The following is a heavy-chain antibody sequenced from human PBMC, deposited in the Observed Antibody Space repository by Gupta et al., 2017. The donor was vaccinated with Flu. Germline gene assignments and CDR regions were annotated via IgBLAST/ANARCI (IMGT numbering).Heavy chain of an antibody. D-gene: IGHD3-3*01. CDR1: GGSSSGYH. CDR2: ISHSGST. V-gene: IGHV4-34*01. CDR3: ARAAIFGVSYYYYYYMDV. J-gene: IGHJ6*03. Sequence: QVQLQQWGAGLLKPSETLSLNCVVYGGSSSGYHWSWIRQPPGEGLEWVGEISHSGSTNYNPSLKSRVSMSIDTSKNQFSLKLSSVTAADTAVYYCARAAIFGVSYYYYYYMDVWGEGTTVTVSS.